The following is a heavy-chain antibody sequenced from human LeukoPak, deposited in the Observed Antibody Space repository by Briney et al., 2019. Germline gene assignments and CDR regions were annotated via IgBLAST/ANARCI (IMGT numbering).Heavy chain of an antibody. D-gene: IGHD3-22*01. CDR1: GGSISSYY. V-gene: IGHV4-4*09. CDR2: IYTSGST. CDR3: ARAPRGESDAASGFYGVDV. Sequence: KPSETLSLTCTVSGGSISSYYWSWIRQPPGKGLEWIGYIYTSGSTNYDPSLKSRVTISVDPSTNQFSLKLNSVTAADTAIYYCARAPRGESDAASGFYGVDVWGQGTTVTVSS. J-gene: IGHJ6*02.